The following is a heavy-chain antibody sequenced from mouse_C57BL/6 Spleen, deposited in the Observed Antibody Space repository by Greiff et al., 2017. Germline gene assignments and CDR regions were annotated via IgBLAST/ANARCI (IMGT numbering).Heavy chain of an antibody. Sequence: VQRVESGAELVRPGTSVKVSCKASGYAFTNYLIEWVKQRPGQGLEWIGVINPGSGGTNYNEKFKGKATLTADKSSSTAYMQLSSLTSEDSAVYFCARSNGWFAYWGQGTLVTVSA. CDR3: ARSNGWFAY. CDR1: GYAFTNYL. V-gene: IGHV1-54*01. J-gene: IGHJ3*01. CDR2: INPGSGGT.